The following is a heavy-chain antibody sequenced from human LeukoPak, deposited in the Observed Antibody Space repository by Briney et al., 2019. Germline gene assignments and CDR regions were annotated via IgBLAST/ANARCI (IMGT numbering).Heavy chain of an antibody. V-gene: IGHV4-59*01. CDR2: VYDNDIS. J-gene: IGHJ3*02. CDR3: ARGLVLATDDAFDI. D-gene: IGHD5-12*01. CDR1: GASIRSYF. Sequence: SETLSLTCSVSGASIRSYFWSWIRQSPGKGLEWIGYVYDNDISNFNPSLESRVTILADRSKSQFSLKLRSVTAADTAVYYCARGLVLATDDAFDIWGPGTMVTVSS.